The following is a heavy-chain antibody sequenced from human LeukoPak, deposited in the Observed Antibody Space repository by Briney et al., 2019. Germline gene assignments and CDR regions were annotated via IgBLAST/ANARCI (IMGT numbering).Heavy chain of an antibody. CDR3: ARTSSYYDGDAFDI. V-gene: IGHV4-59*01. J-gene: IGHJ3*02. Sequence: SETLSLTCTVSGGSISSYYWSWIRQPPGKGLEWIGYIYYSGSTNYNPSLKSRVTISVDTSENQFSLKLSSVTAADTAVYYCARTSSYYDGDAFDIWGQGTMVTVSS. CDR2: IYYSGST. D-gene: IGHD3-22*01. CDR1: GGSISSYY.